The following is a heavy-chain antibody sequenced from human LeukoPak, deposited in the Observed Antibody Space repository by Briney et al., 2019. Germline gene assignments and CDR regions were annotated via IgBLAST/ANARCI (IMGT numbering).Heavy chain of an antibody. CDR3: ARDKYYDSSGEAFDI. CDR1: GFTFSSYA. D-gene: IGHD3-22*01. V-gene: IGHV3-30-3*01. J-gene: IGHJ3*02. Sequence: PGRSLRLSCAASGFTFSSYATHWVRQAPGKGLEWVAVISYDGSNKYYADSVKGRFTISRDNSKNTLYLQMNSLRAEDTAVYYCARDKYYDSSGEAFDIWGQGTMVTVSS. CDR2: ISYDGSNK.